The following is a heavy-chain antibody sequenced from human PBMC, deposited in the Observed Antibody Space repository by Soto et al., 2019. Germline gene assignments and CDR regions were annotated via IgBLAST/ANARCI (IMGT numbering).Heavy chain of an antibody. J-gene: IGHJ4*02. CDR1: GGSFSGYY. V-gene: IGHV4-34*01. Sequence: QVQLQQWGAGLLKPSETLSLTCAVYGGSFSGYYWNWIRQPPGKGLEWIGKISHSGSTNYNPSLKNRVTISVDTSKNQFSLKLSSVTAADTAVYYCARGGKHLAPPGYWGQGTLVTVSS. CDR3: ARGGKHLAPPGY. CDR2: ISHSGST.